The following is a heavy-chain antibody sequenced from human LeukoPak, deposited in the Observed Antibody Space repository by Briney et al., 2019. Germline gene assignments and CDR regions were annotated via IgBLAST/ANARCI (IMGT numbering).Heavy chain of an antibody. J-gene: IGHJ4*02. V-gene: IGHV3-30*04. D-gene: IGHD2-2*01. Sequence: GGSLRLSCAASGFTFSSYAMHWVRQAAGKGLEWVAVISYDGNNKYYADSVKGRFTISRDNSKNTLYLQMNSLRAEDTAVYYCARLFRVVVPAANTHIDYWGQGTLVTVSS. CDR1: GFTFSSYA. CDR3: ARLFRVVVPAANTHIDY. CDR2: ISYDGNNK.